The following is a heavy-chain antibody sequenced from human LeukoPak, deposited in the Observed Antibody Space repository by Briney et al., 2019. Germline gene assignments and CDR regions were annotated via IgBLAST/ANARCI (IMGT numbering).Heavy chain of an antibody. CDR1: EFTFSTYE. CDR3: ARERDDAFDI. CDR2: ISGSGNTI. J-gene: IGHJ3*02. Sequence: GGSLRLSCAASEFTFSTYEMNWVRQAPGKGLEWVPYISGSGNTIYYADSVEGRFTISRDNAKNSLYLQMSSLRAEDTAVYYCARERDDAFDIWGQGTMVTVSS. V-gene: IGHV3-48*03.